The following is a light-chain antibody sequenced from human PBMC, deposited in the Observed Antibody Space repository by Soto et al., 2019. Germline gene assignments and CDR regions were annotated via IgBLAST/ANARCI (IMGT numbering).Light chain of an antibody. CDR1: QSVSSSY. V-gene: IGKV3-20*01. CDR2: GAS. CDR3: QQYGSSPRT. Sequence: EIVLTQSPGTLSLSPGERATLSCRASQSVSSSYLVGYQQKPGQAPRLLIYGASSRAPGIPDRFSGSGSGTDFTLTISRLEPEDFAVYYCQQYGSSPRTFGQGTKVEIK. J-gene: IGKJ1*01.